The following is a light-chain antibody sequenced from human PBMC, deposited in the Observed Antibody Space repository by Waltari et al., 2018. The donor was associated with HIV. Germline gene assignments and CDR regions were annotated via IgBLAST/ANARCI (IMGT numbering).Light chain of an antibody. V-gene: IGLV3-27*01. CDR1: VLAKKY. Sequence: SYELTQPSSVSVSTGQTARITCSGDVLAKKYARWFQQKPGQAPVLVIYKDSERPSGIPERFSGSSSGTTVTLTISGAQVEDEADYYCYSAADNNLGVFGGGTKLTVL. J-gene: IGLJ2*01. CDR2: KDS. CDR3: YSAADNNLGV.